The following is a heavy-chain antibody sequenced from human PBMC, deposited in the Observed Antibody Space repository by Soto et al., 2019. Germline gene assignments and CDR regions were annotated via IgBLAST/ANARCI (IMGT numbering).Heavy chain of an antibody. CDR1: GFTFSKAI. Sequence: GGSLRLSCAASGFTFSKAIMNWVRQAPGKGLEWVGRIKKLSDGRKADYSSPVDGRFTSSRDESKSILYLQMNSLRADDTGIYYCATALRNSGNDYLFGVDLRGQGTTVTVSS. J-gene: IGHJ6*02. D-gene: IGHD1-1*01. CDR2: IKKLSDGRKA. CDR3: ATALRNSGNDYLFGVDL. V-gene: IGHV3-15*01.